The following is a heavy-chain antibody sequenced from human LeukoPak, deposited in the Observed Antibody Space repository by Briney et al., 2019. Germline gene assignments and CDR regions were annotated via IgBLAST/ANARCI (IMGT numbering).Heavy chain of an antibody. J-gene: IGHJ4*03. V-gene: IGHV4-34*01. CDR3: ARGPTISETGYFDY. D-gene: IGHD1-1*01. CDR1: GGSFSRYY. CDR2: INHRGDT. Sequence: SETLSLTCAVYGGSFSRYYWSWIRQSPGKGLEWIAEINHRGDTNYNPSVKSRVTISVDTSKNQFSLKVTSLTTADTAVYFCARGPTISETGYFDYWGQGTLVTVSS.